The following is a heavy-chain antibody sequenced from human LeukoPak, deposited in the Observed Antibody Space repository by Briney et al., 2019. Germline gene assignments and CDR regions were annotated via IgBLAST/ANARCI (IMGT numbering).Heavy chain of an antibody. J-gene: IGHJ4*02. Sequence: SETLSLTCAVYGGSFSGYYWSGIRQPPGKGPEWIGEINHSGSTNYNPSLKSRVTISVDTSKNQFSLKLSSVTAADTAVYYCARVPYYYGSGSSQGFDYWGQGTLVTVSS. V-gene: IGHV4-34*01. CDR1: GGSFSGYY. D-gene: IGHD3-10*01. CDR3: ARVPYYYGSGSSQGFDY. CDR2: INHSGST.